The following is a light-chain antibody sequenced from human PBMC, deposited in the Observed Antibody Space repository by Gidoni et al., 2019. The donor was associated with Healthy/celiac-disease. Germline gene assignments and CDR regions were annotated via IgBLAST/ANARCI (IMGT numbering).Light chain of an antibody. CDR3: QQYNNWPPYT. CDR2: VAS. Sequence: DIVMTQSPATLSVSPGERATLSCRASQSVSSDLACYLQKPGQAPMLLIYVASTRSTVIPARFSGSVSGTEFTLTISSLQSEDFAVYYCQQYNNWPPYTFGQGTKLEIK. CDR1: QSVSSD. J-gene: IGKJ2*01. V-gene: IGKV3-15*01.